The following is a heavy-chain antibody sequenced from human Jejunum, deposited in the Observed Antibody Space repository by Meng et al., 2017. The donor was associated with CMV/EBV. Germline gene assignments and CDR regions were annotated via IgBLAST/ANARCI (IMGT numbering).Heavy chain of an antibody. Sequence: SGFPFSTFWMLWVRQIPGKGLVWVSRINGDGSSISYADPVKGRFTISRDNAKNTLFLQMNSLRAEDTAIYYCARKGYDFAAALDVWGQGAMGTVSS. CDR3: ARKGYDFAAALDV. CDR2: INGDGSSI. J-gene: IGHJ3*01. CDR1: GFPFSTFW. V-gene: IGHV3-74*01. D-gene: IGHD5-12*01.